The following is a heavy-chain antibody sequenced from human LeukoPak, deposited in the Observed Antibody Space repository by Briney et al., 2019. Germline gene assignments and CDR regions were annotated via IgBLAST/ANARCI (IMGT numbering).Heavy chain of an antibody. V-gene: IGHV3-74*01. CDR2: ISNDGTTT. D-gene: IGHD3-16*01. CDR3: ASTPRGGIDY. CDR1: GFTFSTYW. J-gene: IGHJ4*02. Sequence: PGGSLRLSCAASGFTFSTYWMHWVRQAPGKGLVWVSRISNDGTTTTYADSVKGRFTISRDNAKNTLYLQMNSLRAEDTAVYYCASTPRGGIDYWGRGALVTVSS.